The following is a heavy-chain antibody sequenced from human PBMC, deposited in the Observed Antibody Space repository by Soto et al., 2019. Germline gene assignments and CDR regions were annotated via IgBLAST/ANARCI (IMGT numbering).Heavy chain of an antibody. CDR2: IIPIFGTA. CDR1: GGSFNRHT. V-gene: IGHV1-69*01. D-gene: IGHD2-15*01. Sequence: QVPLVQSGAEVRKPGSSVRVSCKASGGSFNRHTISWVRQAPGQGLEWMGGIIPIFGTANHAQKFQGRVTIIADESTSTVYMELSSLRSDDTAVYYCAREVADYVDYWGQGTLVTVSS. CDR3: AREVADYVDY. J-gene: IGHJ4*02.